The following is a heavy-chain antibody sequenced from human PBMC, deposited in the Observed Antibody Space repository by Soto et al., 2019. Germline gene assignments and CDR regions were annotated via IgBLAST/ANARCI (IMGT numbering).Heavy chain of an antibody. V-gene: IGHV3-48*02. CDR1: GFTFSSYA. D-gene: IGHD3-22*01. Sequence: PGGSLRLSCAASGFTFSSYAMNWVRQAPGKGLEWVSYISSSSSTIYYADSVKGRFTISRDNAKNSLYLQMNSLRDEDTAVYYCAREGSCDSSGYYKRDYWGQGTLVTGSS. CDR2: ISSSSSTI. J-gene: IGHJ4*02. CDR3: AREGSCDSSGYYKRDY.